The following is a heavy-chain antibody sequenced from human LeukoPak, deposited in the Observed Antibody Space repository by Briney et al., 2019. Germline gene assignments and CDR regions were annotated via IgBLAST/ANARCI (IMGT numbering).Heavy chain of an antibody. CDR3: AKDNTAYSSDPSDY. Sequence: GRSLRLSCAASGFTFDDYAMHWVRQAPGKGLEWVSGISWNSGSIGYADSMKGRFTISRDNAKNSLYLQMNSLRAEDTALYYCAKDNTAYSSDPSDYWGQGTLVTVSS. J-gene: IGHJ4*02. CDR1: GFTFDDYA. CDR2: ISWNSGSI. V-gene: IGHV3-9*01. D-gene: IGHD6-19*01.